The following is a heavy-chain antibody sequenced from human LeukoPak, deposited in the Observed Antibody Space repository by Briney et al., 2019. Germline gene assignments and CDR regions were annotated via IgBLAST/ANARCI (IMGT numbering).Heavy chain of an antibody. CDR1: GFTFGSYA. CDR3: AKEVDSSGYYSEY. D-gene: IGHD3-22*01. V-gene: IGHV3-23*01. CDR2: ISGIGGSR. Sequence: GGSLRPSCEASGFTFGSYAMSGVRQAQGKGLEWVPVISGIGGSRKYADSVKGRFTISRDNSKNTLDLQMSSLRVEDTAVYYCAKEVDSSGYYSEYWGQGTLVTVSS. J-gene: IGHJ4*02.